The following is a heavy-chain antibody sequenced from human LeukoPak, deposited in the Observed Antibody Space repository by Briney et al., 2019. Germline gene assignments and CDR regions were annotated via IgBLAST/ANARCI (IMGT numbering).Heavy chain of an antibody. CDR2: ISYDGSNK. D-gene: IGHD3-10*01. J-gene: IGHJ3*02. V-gene: IGHV3-30*03. CDR1: GFTFSSYG. Sequence: GGSLRLSCAASGFTFSSYGMHWVRQAPGKGLEGVAVISYDGSNKYYADSVKGRFTISRDNSKNTLYLQMNSLRAEDTAVYYCASRRGTRDAFDIWGQGTMVTVSS. CDR3: ASRRGTRDAFDI.